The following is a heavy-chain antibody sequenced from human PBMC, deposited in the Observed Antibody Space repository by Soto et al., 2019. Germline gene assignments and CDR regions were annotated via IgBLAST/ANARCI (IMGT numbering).Heavy chain of an antibody. Sequence: ASVKVSCKASGYTFTSYGISWVRQAPGQGLEWMGWISAYNGNTNYAQKLQGRVTMTTDTSTSTAYMELRSLRSDDTAVYYCARDVTGRDIVLMVYSTRLTLKPNLDYWGQGTLVTVSS. CDR1: GYTFTSYG. J-gene: IGHJ4*02. CDR3: ARDVTGRDIVLMVYSTRLTLKPNLDY. D-gene: IGHD2-8*01. CDR2: ISAYNGNT. V-gene: IGHV1-18*01.